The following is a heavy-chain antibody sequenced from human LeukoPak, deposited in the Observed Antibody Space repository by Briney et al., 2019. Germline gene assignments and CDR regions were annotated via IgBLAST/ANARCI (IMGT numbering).Heavy chain of an antibody. Sequence: GASVKVSCKASGYTFTNYGVSWVRQAPGQGLEWMGWINAYNGDTHYAQNLQGRLTMTTDTCTSMAFMELRSLRPDDTAVYFCARWGLVAPGTYYYYYMDVWGRGTTVTVSS. CDR2: INAYNGDT. V-gene: IGHV1-18*01. CDR1: GYTFTNYG. J-gene: IGHJ6*03. CDR3: ARWGLVAPGTYYYYYMDV. D-gene: IGHD2-2*01.